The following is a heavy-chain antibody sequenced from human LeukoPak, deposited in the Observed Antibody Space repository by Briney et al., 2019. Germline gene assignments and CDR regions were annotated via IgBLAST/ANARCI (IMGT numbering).Heavy chain of an antibody. Sequence: ASVEVSCKASGYTFTGYYMHWVRQAPGQGLEWMGWINPNSGGTNYAQKFQGWVTMTRDTSISTAYMELSRLRSDDTTVYYCARTLSIVGALSYFDYWGQGTLVTVSS. CDR2: INPNSGGT. V-gene: IGHV1-2*04. D-gene: IGHD1-26*01. CDR1: GYTFTGYY. CDR3: ARTLSIVGALSYFDY. J-gene: IGHJ4*02.